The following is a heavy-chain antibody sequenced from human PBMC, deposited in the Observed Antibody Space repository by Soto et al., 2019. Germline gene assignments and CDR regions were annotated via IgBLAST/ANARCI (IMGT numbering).Heavy chain of an antibody. V-gene: IGHV3-30*18. J-gene: IGHJ4*02. CDR1: GFTFSSYG. D-gene: IGHD3-22*01. CDR3: AKDPKTYYYDSSGPPSQ. CDR2: ISYDGSNK. Sequence: GGSLRLSCAASGFTFSSYGMHWVRQAPGKGLEWVAVISYDGSNKYYADSVKGRFTISRDNSKNTLYLQMNSLRAEDTAVYYCAKDPKTYYYDSSGPPSQWGQGTLVTVSS.